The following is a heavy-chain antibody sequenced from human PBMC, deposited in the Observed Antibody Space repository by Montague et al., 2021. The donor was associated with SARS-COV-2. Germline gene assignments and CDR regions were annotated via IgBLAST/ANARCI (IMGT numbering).Heavy chain of an antibody. CDR1: GFTFSSYA. D-gene: IGHD3-10*01. CDR3: ASLLLWFGEFRAFDY. J-gene: IGHJ4*02. Sequence: FLRLSCAASGFTFSSYAMHWVRQAPGKGLEWVAVISYDGSNKYYADSVKGRFTISRDNSKNTLYLQMNSLRAEDTAVYYCASLLLWFGEFRAFDYWGQGTLVTVSS. CDR2: ISYDGSNK. V-gene: IGHV3-30*04.